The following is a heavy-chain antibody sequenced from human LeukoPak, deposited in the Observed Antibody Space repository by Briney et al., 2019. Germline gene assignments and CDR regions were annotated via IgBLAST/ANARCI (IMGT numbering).Heavy chain of an antibody. CDR1: GFTFSDYY. D-gene: IGHD2-8*02. V-gene: IGHV3-72*01. Sequence: GESLKISCAASGFTFSDYYMDWVRQAPGKGLEWVGRSRSKANGYRTDYAASVKGRFTISRDDSKNSVYLQMNSLKTEDTAVYFCVRGFTGRIFDDWGQGTLATVSS. CDR3: VRGFTGRIFDD. CDR2: SRSKANGYRT. J-gene: IGHJ4*02.